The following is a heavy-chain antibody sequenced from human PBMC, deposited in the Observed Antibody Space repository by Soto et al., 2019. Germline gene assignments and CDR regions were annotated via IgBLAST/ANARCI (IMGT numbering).Heavy chain of an antibody. J-gene: IGHJ4*02. D-gene: IGHD2-2*01. V-gene: IGHV3-30*18. Sequence: GGSLRLSCAASGFTFSSYGMHWVRQAPGKGLEWVAVISYDGSNKYYGDSVKGRLTISRDNSKNTLYLQMNSLRAEDTAVYYCAKDNSLDIVVVPAAITGWGQGTLVTVSS. CDR2: ISYDGSNK. CDR3: AKDNSLDIVVVPAAITG. CDR1: GFTFSSYG.